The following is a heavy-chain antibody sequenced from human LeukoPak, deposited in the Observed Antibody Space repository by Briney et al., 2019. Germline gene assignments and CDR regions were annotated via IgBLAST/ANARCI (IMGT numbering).Heavy chain of an antibody. CDR2: MNPNSGNT. Sequence: ASVKVSCKASGYTFTSYDINWVRQATGQGLEWMGWMNPNSGNTGYAQKFQGRVTMTRNTSISTAYMELSSLRSEDTAVYYCARGCRSSWLRIGYYYYGMDVWGQGATVTVSS. J-gene: IGHJ6*02. CDR1: GYTFTSYD. D-gene: IGHD6-13*01. CDR3: ARGCRSSWLRIGYYYYGMDV. V-gene: IGHV1-8*01.